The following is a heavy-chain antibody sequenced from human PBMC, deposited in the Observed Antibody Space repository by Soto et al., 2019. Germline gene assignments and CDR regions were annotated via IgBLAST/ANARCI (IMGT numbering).Heavy chain of an antibody. CDR2: IYYSGST. CDR1: GGSISSGGYY. D-gene: IGHD3-3*01. Sequence: QVQLQESGPGLVKPSQTLSLTCTVSGGSISSGGYYWSWIRQHPGKGLEWIGYIYYSGSTYYNPSLKSRVTISVDTSKNQFSLKLSSVTAADTAVYYCARGTYYDVWSGYPEGPSTFDYWGQGTLVTVSS. CDR3: ARGTYYDVWSGYPEGPSTFDY. J-gene: IGHJ4*02. V-gene: IGHV4-31*03.